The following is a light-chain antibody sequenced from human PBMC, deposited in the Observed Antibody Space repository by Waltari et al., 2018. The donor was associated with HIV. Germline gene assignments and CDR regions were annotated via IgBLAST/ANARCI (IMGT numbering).Light chain of an antibody. CDR1: QSVSSN. V-gene: IGKV3-15*01. J-gene: IGKJ5*01. Sequence: EIVMTQSPATLSVSPGEGATFSCRASQSVSSNLAWYQQKPGQAPRLLIYGASTRATGIPARFSGSGSGTEFILTISSLQPEDFAIYYCQQYNDWPPPITFGQGTRLEMK. CDR3: QQYNDWPPPIT. CDR2: GAS.